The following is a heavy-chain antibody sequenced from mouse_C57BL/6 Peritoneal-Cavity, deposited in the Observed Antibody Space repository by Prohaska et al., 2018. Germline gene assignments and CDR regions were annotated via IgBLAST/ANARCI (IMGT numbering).Heavy chain of an antibody. D-gene: IGHD1-1*01. CDR2: INPSSGYT. Sequence: MSCKASGYTFTSYTMHWVKQRPGQGLEWIGYINPSSGYTKYNQKIKDKATLTADKSSSTAYMQLSSLTSEDSVVYYCARSDITTVVADYWGQGTTLTVSS. V-gene: IGHV1-4*01. CDR3: ARSDITTVVADY. CDR1: GYTFTSYT. J-gene: IGHJ2*01.